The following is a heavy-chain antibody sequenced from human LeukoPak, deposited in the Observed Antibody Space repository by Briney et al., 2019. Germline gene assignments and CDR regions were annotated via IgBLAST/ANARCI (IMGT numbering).Heavy chain of an antibody. CDR3: ARGEVSRSSWYSLSWFDP. D-gene: IGHD6-13*01. CDR2: INSDGSST. J-gene: IGHJ5*02. CDR1: GFTFSSYW. V-gene: IGHV3-74*01. Sequence: GGSLRLSCAASGFTFSSYWMHWVRQAPGKGLVWVSRINSDGSSTSYADSVEGRFTISRDNAKNTLYLQMNSLRAEDTAVYYCARGEVSRSSWYSLSWFDPWGQGTLVTVSS.